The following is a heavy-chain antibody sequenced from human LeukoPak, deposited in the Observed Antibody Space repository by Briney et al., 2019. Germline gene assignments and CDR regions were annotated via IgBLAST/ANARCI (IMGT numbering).Heavy chain of an antibody. V-gene: IGHV4-31*03. Sequence: SQTLSLTCTVSGGSISSDGYYWSWIRQHPGKGLEWIGYIYYSGSTYYNPSLKSRVTISVDTSKNQFSLKLSSVTAADTAVYYCARSRRDIVATITGEYYFDYWGQGTLVTVSS. D-gene: IGHD5-12*01. CDR3: ARSRRDIVATITGEYYFDY. CDR2: IYYSGST. CDR1: GGSISSDGYY. J-gene: IGHJ4*02.